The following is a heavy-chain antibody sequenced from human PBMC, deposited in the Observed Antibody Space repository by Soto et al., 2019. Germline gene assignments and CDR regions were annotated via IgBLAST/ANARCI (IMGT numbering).Heavy chain of an antibody. V-gene: IGHV4-31*03. J-gene: IGHJ3*02. Sequence: QVQLQESGPGLVKPSQTLSLTCTVSGGSISSGGYYWSWIRQHPGQGLAWIGYIYYRGSSHYNPSLKRRVNISVDTSKNHFSLMFSSVTAADTAVYYCARLHRGSVGAGAFDSWGQGTMVTVSS. D-gene: IGHD1-26*01. CDR3: ARLHRGSVGAGAFDS. CDR1: GGSISSGGYY. CDR2: IYYRGSS.